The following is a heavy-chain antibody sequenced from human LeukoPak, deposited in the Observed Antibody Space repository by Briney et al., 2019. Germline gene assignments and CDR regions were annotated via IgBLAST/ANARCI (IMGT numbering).Heavy chain of an antibody. V-gene: IGHV3-20*04. CDR3: ARDLELDYGGNSGY. CDR1: GFTFDDYG. D-gene: IGHD4-23*01. CDR2: INWNGGST. Sequence: GGSLRLSCAASGFTFDDYGMSWVRQAPGKGLEWVSGINWNGGSTGYADSVKGRFTISRDNAKNSLYLQMNSLRAEDTALYYCARDLELDYGGNSGYWGQGTLVTVSS. J-gene: IGHJ4*02.